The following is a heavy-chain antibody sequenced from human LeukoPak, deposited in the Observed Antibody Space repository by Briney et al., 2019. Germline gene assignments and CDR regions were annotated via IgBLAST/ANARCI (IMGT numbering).Heavy chain of an antibody. CDR3: ARRDIAARLNWFDP. V-gene: IGHV4-59*04. Sequence: SETLSLTCTVSGGSISSYYWSWIRQPPEKGLEWIGNIYYSGSTYYNPSLKSRVTISLDTSKNQFSLMLRSVTAADTAVYYCARRDIAARLNWFDPWGQGTLVTVSS. J-gene: IGHJ5*02. D-gene: IGHD6-6*01. CDR2: IYYSGST. CDR1: GGSISSYY.